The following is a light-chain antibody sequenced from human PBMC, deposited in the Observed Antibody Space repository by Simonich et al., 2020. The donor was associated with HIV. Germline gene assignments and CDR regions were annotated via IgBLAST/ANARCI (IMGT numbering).Light chain of an antibody. CDR1: SSDFGGYDY. V-gene: IGLV2-14*01. J-gene: IGLJ2*01. CDR2: DVS. Sequence: QSALTQPASVSGSPGQSITISCTGTSSDFGGYDYVSWYQQHPGKAPKLMIYDVSKRPSGVSNRCSGSKSGNTASLTISGLQAEDEADYYCSSYTSSSTVVFGGGTKLTVL. CDR3: SSYTSSSTVV.